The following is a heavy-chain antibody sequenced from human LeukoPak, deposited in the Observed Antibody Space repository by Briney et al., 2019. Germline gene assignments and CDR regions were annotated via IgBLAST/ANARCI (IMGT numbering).Heavy chain of an antibody. D-gene: IGHD2-15*01. CDR1: GDSISGYF. CDR3: ARAPSGCGGTCAFDS. V-gene: IGHV4-4*07. Sequence: SETLSPTCTVSGDSISGYFWSWIRQPAGKGPEWIGRMHADGDSNYNPSLKSRITLSFDTPENQFSLTLTSVTAADTAVYFCARAPSGCGGTCAFDSWGQGTLVTVSS. J-gene: IGHJ4*02. CDR2: MHADGDS.